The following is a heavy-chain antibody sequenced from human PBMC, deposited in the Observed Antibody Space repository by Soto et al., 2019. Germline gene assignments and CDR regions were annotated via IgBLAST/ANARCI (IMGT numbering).Heavy chain of an antibody. V-gene: IGHV3-30*18. J-gene: IGHJ4*02. Sequence: QVQLVESGGGVVQPGRSLRLSCAASGFTFSSYGMHWVRQAPGKGLEWVAVISYDGSNKYYADSVKGRFTISRDNSKNTLYLQMNSLRAEDTAVYYCAKTNYYGSGSYLFDYRGQGTLVTVSS. CDR3: AKTNYYGSGSYLFDY. D-gene: IGHD3-10*01. CDR2: ISYDGSNK. CDR1: GFTFSSYG.